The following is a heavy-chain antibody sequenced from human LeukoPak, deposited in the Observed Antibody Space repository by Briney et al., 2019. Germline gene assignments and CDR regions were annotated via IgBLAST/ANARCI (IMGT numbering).Heavy chain of an antibody. D-gene: IGHD2-15*01. CDR3: ARAGIDGGDY. V-gene: IGHV3-48*02. J-gene: IGHJ4*02. Sequence: GGSLRLSCVASGFTFGKYWMSWVRQAPGKGLEWVSYISSSSSTIYYADSVKGRFTISRDNAKNSLYLQMNSLRDEDTAVYYCARAGIDGGDYWGQGTLVTVSS. CDR1: GFTFGKYW. CDR2: ISSSSSTI.